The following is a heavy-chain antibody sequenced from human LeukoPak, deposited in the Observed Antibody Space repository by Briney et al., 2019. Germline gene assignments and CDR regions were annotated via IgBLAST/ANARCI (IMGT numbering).Heavy chain of an antibody. J-gene: IGHJ4*02. CDR1: GFTFSSYA. Sequence: AGGSLRLSCAASGFTFSSYAMSWVRQAPGKGLEWVSYISSSSSTIYYADSVKGRFTISRDNAKNSLYLQMNSLRAEDTAVYYCAREYEGGWYGLDYWGQGTLVTVSS. CDR3: AREYEGGWYGLDY. CDR2: ISSSSSTI. D-gene: IGHD6-19*01. V-gene: IGHV3-48*01.